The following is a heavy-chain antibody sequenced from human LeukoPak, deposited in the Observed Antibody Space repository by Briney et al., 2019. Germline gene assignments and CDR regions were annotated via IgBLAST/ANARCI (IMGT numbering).Heavy chain of an antibody. CDR1: GFSFSSYG. J-gene: IGHJ4*02. Sequence: GGSLRLSCSACGFSFSSYGMHWVRQAPGKGLQFVAAISSNGDSTNYADAVKGRFTISRDNSKNTLYLQMSTLRAEDTAVYYCVKVGLVGATQTSYFDYWGQGTLVTVSS. CDR3: VKVGLVGATQTSYFDY. CDR2: ISSNGDST. D-gene: IGHD1-26*01. V-gene: IGHV3-64D*06.